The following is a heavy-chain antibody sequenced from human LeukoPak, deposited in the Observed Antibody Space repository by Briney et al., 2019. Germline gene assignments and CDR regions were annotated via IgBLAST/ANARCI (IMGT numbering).Heavy chain of an antibody. D-gene: IGHD6-13*01. V-gene: IGHV2-5*02. J-gene: IGHJ5*02. CDR1: GFSLTTSGVG. CDR3: AHRRYSSSWGDWFDP. Sequence: SGPTLVNPTQTLTLTCPFSGFSLTTSGVGVGWIRQPPGKALEWLALIYWDDDKRYSPSLMSRLTITKDTSKNQVVLTMTNMDPVDTATYYGAHRRYSSSWGDWFDPWGQGTLVTVSS. CDR2: IYWDDDK.